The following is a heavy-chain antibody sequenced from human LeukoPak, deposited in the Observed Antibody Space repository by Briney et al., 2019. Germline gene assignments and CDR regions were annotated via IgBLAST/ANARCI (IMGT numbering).Heavy chain of an antibody. Sequence: PGGSLRLSCAASGFTFSRNAMSWVRQAPGKGLEWVSAISGSGGSTYYADSVKGRFTISRDNSKNTLYLQMNSLRAEDTAVYYCARGGLLRYFDWFEYPFEDWGQGTLVTVSS. V-gene: IGHV3-23*01. CDR1: GFTFSRNA. J-gene: IGHJ4*02. D-gene: IGHD3-9*01. CDR3: ARGGLLRYFDWFEYPFED. CDR2: ISGSGGST.